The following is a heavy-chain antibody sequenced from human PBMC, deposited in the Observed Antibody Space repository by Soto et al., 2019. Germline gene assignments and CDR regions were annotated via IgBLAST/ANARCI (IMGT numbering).Heavy chain of an antibody. J-gene: IGHJ5*02. CDR1: GGSISGSSYY. CDR2: IYLSGTT. D-gene: IGHD6-19*01. Sequence: SETLSLTCTVSGGSISGSSYYWGWIRQPPGKGLEWIGNIYLSGTTYYNPSLKSRVTISYDTSKNQFSLNLRSVTAADTAVYYCARDQRQWLVPGGFDPWGQGTLVTVSS. CDR3: ARDQRQWLVPGGFDP. V-gene: IGHV4-39*02.